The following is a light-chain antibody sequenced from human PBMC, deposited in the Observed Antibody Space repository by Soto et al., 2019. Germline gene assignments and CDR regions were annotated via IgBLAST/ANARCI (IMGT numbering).Light chain of an antibody. Sequence: QAVQTPPYSVSGSPGQSISISCTGTSRDVGGYNYVSWYQQHPGKAPKLMIYEVSDRPSGVSNRFSGSKSGNTASLTISGLKAEDEADYYCTSYTITSTYVFGTGTKVTV. J-gene: IGLJ1*01. V-gene: IGLV2-14*01. CDR2: EVS. CDR3: TSYTITSTYV. CDR1: SRDVGGYNY.